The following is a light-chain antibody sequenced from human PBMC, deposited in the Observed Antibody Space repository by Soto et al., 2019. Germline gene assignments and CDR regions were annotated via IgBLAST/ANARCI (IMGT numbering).Light chain of an antibody. CDR1: NIGSKS. Sequence: SYELTQPPSVSVAPGKTARITCGGNNIGSKSVHWYQQKPGQAPVLVIYYDSDRPSGIPERFSGSNSGNMATLTISRVEAGDEADYYCQVWDSSRVVFGGGTKLTVL. CDR3: QVWDSSRVV. V-gene: IGLV3-21*04. J-gene: IGLJ2*01. CDR2: YDS.